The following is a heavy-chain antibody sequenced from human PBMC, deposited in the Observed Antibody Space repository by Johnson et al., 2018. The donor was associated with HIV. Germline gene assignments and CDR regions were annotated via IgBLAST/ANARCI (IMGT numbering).Heavy chain of an antibody. V-gene: IGHV3-13*01. Sequence: VQLLESGGGVVRPGGSLRLSCAASGFIFEDYAMHWVCQVSGKSLEWVSAIGTAGGAYYPGSVKGRFTISRENAKNSLYLQMNSLRAGDTAVYYCARALARLDAFDIWGQGTMVTVSS. CDR3: ARALARLDAFDI. CDR2: IGTAGGA. CDR1: GFIFEDYA. J-gene: IGHJ3*02.